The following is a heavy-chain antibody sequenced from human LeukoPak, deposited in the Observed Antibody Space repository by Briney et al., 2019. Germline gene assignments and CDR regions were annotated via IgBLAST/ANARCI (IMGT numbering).Heavy chain of an antibody. CDR2: ISSNSRNT. CDR3: ARGGSFGVDRNDY. D-gene: IGHD3-3*01. CDR1: GFTFSSYS. V-gene: IGHV3-21*01. J-gene: IGHJ4*02. Sequence: GGSLRLSCAASGFTFSSYSMTWVRQAPGKGLDWVSSISSNSRNTYYADSVKGRFTISRDNAKDSLYLQMNSLRVEDTAVYYCARGGSFGVDRNDYWGQGTLVTVSS.